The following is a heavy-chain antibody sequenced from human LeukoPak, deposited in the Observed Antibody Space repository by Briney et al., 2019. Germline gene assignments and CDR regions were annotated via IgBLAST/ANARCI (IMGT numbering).Heavy chain of an antibody. CDR3: ARDLHSPYYYDSSGYYPFGY. Sequence: AASVKVSYKASGGTFSSYAISWVRQAPGQGLEWMGGIIPIFGTANYAQKFQGRVTITADESTSTAYMELSSLRSEDTAVYYCARDLHSPYYYDSSGYYPFGYWGQGTLVTVSS. CDR2: IIPIFGTA. J-gene: IGHJ4*02. V-gene: IGHV1-69*13. CDR1: GGTFSSYA. D-gene: IGHD3-22*01.